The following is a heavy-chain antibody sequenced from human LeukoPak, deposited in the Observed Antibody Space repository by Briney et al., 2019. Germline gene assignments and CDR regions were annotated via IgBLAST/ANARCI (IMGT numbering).Heavy chain of an antibody. D-gene: IGHD4-23*01. CDR1: GFTFSGSA. Sequence: PGGSLKLSCAASGFTFSGSAIHWVRQASGKGLEWVARIKTKAESYATAYVASVKGRFTISRDDSKNTAYLQMDSLKTEDTAMYYCTRLSGGNSDSYYYGLDVWGQGTPVTVSS. CDR3: TRLSGGNSDSYYYGLDV. V-gene: IGHV3-73*01. J-gene: IGHJ6*02. CDR2: IKTKAESYAT.